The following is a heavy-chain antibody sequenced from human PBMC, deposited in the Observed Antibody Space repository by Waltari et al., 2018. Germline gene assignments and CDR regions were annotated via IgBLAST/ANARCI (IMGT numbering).Heavy chain of an antibody. CDR2: MNPNSGNT. V-gene: IGHV1-8*03. J-gene: IGHJ4*02. D-gene: IGHD1-26*01. Sequence: QVQLVQSGAEVKKPGASVKVSCKASGYTFTSYDINWVRQATGQGLEWMGWMNPNSGNTGYAQKVQGRVTITTDESTSTAYMELSSLRSEDTAVYYCARNLGGYFDYWGQGTLVTVSS. CDR1: GYTFTSYD. CDR3: ARNLGGYFDY.